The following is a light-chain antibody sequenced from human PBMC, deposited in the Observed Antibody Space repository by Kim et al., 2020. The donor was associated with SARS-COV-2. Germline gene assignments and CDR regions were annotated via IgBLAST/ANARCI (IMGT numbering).Light chain of an antibody. J-gene: IGLJ3*02. CDR3: SSYTSSNTWV. CDR2: DVS. CDR1: SSDVGGYNY. Sequence: QSALTQPASVSGSPGQSITITYTGTSSDVGGYNYVSWYQQHQGKAPKLMIYDVSKRPSGVSNRFSGSKSGNTASLTISGHQAEDEADYYCSSYTSSNTWVFGGGTQLTVL. V-gene: IGLV2-14*01.